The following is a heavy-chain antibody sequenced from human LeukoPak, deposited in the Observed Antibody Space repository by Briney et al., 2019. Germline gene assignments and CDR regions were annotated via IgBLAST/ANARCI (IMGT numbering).Heavy chain of an antibody. CDR2: INHSGST. CDR3: ARGGYYGSGSYYY. V-gene: IGHV4-34*01. D-gene: IGHD3-10*01. J-gene: IGHJ4*02. CDR1: GGSFSGYY. Sequence: SETLSLTCAVYGGSFSGYYWSWIRQPPGKGLEWIGEINHSGSTNYNPSLKSRVTISVDTSKNQFSLKLSSMTAADTAAYYCARGGYYGSGSYYYWGQGTLVTVSS.